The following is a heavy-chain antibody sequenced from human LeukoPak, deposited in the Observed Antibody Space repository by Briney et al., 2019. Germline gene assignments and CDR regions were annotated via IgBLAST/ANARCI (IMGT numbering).Heavy chain of an antibody. Sequence: PSETLSLTCTVSGGSISSSSYYWGWIRQPPGKGLEWIGSIYYSGSTNYNPSLKSRVTISVDTSKNQFSLKLSSVTAADTAVYYCARLRRIAMVAPRGFDYWGQGTLVTVSS. D-gene: IGHD3-10*01. V-gene: IGHV4-39*07. CDR3: ARLRRIAMVAPRGFDY. CDR2: IYYSGST. J-gene: IGHJ4*02. CDR1: GGSISSSSYY.